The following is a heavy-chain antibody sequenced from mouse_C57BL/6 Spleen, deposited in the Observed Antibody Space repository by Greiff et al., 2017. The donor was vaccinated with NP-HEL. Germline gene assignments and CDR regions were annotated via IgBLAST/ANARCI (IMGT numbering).Heavy chain of an antibody. CDR2: IDPETGGT. J-gene: IGHJ3*01. D-gene: IGHD1-1*01. V-gene: IGHV1-15*01. Sequence: VHLVESGAELVRPGASVTLSCKASGYTFTDYEMHWVKQTPVHGLEWIGAIDPETGGTAYNQKFKGKAILTADKSSSTAYMELRSLTSEDSAVYYCTRKGHYYGSRTDAYWGQGTLVTVSA. CDR1: GYTFTDYE. CDR3: TRKGHYYGSRTDAY.